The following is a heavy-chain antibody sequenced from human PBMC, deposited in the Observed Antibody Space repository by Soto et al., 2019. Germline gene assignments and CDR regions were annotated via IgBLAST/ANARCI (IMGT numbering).Heavy chain of an antibody. Sequence: XESLKISWQCSGYSFTNYWVAWVRQMPGKGLEYMGIIYPSDSDTRYSPSFQGQVTISADKSISTAYLQWSSLKASDTAIYYCARHGFYGDYSSNYFDPWGQGTLVTVSS. D-gene: IGHD4-17*01. J-gene: IGHJ5*02. CDR1: GYSFTNYW. CDR2: IYPSDSDT. V-gene: IGHV5-51*01. CDR3: ARHGFYGDYSSNYFDP.